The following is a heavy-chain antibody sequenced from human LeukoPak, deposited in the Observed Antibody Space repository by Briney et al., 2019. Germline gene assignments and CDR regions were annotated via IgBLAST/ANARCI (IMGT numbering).Heavy chain of an antibody. CDR2: IKQDGSEK. CDR3: ARGLEYSSSYIDY. Sequence: GGSLRLSCAASGFTFSSNWMNWVRQAPGKGLEWVANIKQDGSEKNYVDSVKGRFTISRDNAKKSLYLRMNSLRAEDTALYYCARGLEYSSSYIDYWGQGTLVTVSS. J-gene: IGHJ4*02. V-gene: IGHV3-7*03. D-gene: IGHD6-6*01. CDR1: GFTFSSNW.